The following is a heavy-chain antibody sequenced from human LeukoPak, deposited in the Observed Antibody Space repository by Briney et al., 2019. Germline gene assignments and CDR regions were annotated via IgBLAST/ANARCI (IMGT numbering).Heavy chain of an antibody. D-gene: IGHD5-18*01. CDR1: GGSFSGYY. Sequence: SETLSLTCAVYGGSFSGYYWSWIRQPPGKGLEWIGEINHSGSTNYNPSLKSRVTISVDTSKNQFSLKLSSVTAADTAVYYCARGRYSYALLYDYWGQGTLVTVSS. J-gene: IGHJ4*02. CDR3: ARGRYSYALLYDY. CDR2: INHSGST. V-gene: IGHV4-34*01.